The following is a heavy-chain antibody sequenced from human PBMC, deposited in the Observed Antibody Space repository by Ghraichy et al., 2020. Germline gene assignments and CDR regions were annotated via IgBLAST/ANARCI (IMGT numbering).Heavy chain of an antibody. CDR2: IRYDGSSS. Sequence: GGSLRLSCAGYGFAFIDDDMHWVRQTPGRGLEWVAVIRYDGSSSDYRDFVRGRFTISRENANNTLYLLMTGLKIEDTAIYYCARNNWGFNWGQGTLVTVAS. CDR1: GFAFIDDD. D-gene: IGHD7-27*01. CDR3: ARNNWGFN. J-gene: IGHJ4*02. V-gene: IGHV3-33*04.